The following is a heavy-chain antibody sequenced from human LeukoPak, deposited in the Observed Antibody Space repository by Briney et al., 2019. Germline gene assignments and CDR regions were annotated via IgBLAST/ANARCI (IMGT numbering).Heavy chain of an antibody. CDR3: ARSPSYNILTGYPRFDF. CDR1: GGSISSYY. CDR2: IYTSGST. D-gene: IGHD3-9*01. J-gene: IGHJ4*02. Sequence: SETLSLTCTVSGGSISSYYWSWIRQPAGTGLEWIGRIYTSGSTNYNPSLQSRVTMSVDTSKNQFSLKLSSVTAADTAVYYCARSPSYNILTGYPRFDFWGQGTLVTVSS. V-gene: IGHV4-4*07.